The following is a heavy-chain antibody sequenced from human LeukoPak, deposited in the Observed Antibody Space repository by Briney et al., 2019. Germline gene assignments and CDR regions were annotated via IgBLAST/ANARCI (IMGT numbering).Heavy chain of an antibody. CDR1: GFTFSNFE. V-gene: IGHV3-48*03. J-gene: IGHJ4*02. D-gene: IGHD2-2*02. CDR3: SAVVPTAIGSSFDY. CDR2: ISSSGSTI. Sequence: QPGGSLRLSCAASGFTFSNFEMNWVRQAPGKGLEWVSYISSSGSTIYYADSVKGRFTTSRDNAKNSLYLQMHSLRAEDTAVYYCSAVVPTAIGSSFDYWGQGTLVTVFS.